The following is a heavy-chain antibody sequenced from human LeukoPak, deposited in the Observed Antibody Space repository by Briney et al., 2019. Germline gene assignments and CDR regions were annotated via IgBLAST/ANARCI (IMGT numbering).Heavy chain of an antibody. CDR3: ARDRLLGQQLVPSFDY. V-gene: IGHV1-18*01. D-gene: IGHD6-13*01. Sequence: ASVKVSCKASGYSFTKYGISWVRQAPGQGLEWMGWISAYNGNTNYAQRLQDRVTMTTDTSTSTAYMELRNLRSDDTAVYYCARDRLLGQQLVPSFDYWGQGTLVTVSS. CDR2: ISAYNGNT. J-gene: IGHJ4*02. CDR1: GYSFTKYG.